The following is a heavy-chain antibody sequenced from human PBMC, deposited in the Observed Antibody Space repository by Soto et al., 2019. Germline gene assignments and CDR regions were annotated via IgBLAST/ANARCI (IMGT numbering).Heavy chain of an antibody. D-gene: IGHD6-6*01. J-gene: IGHJ4*02. CDR1: GFRFSSKA. CDR2: ISGSGSST. CDR3: AKENGFQFVNFGASGFDY. Sequence: EVQLLESGGGLVQPVGSLRLSCAASGFRFSSKAMSWVRQAPGKGLEWVSIISGSGSSTYYTDSLKGRFTISRDNSKNMVYLEMNYLRAEDTAVYYCAKENGFQFVNFGASGFDYWGQGSLVSVSS. V-gene: IGHV3-23*01.